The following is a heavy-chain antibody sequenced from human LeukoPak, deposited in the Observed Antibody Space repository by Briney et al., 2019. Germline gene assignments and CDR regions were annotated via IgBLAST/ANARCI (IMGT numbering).Heavy chain of an antibody. Sequence: PGGSLRLSCAASGFTFSAYAMSWVRQAPGKGLEWVSTISGSGASTYYADSVKGRFTISRDNSKNTLYLQMNSLRAEDTALYYCAKVIYSSSSKKAYWGQGTLVTVSS. CDR1: GFTFSAYA. CDR3: AKVIYSSSSKKAY. J-gene: IGHJ4*02. D-gene: IGHD6-6*01. V-gene: IGHV3-23*01. CDR2: ISGSGAST.